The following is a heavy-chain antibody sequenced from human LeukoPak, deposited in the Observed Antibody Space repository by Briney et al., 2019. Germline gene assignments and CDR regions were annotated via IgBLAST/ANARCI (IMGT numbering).Heavy chain of an antibody. V-gene: IGHV3-7*01. CDR3: ATAPSGWYNDY. Sequence: SGGSLRLSCAASEFTFSGYWMTWVRQAPGKGLEWVANIKQDGSEKYYVDSVKGRFTISRDNAKNSLYLQMNSLRAEDTAVYYCATAPSGWYNDYWGQGTLVTVSS. CDR1: EFTFSGYW. J-gene: IGHJ4*02. D-gene: IGHD6-19*01. CDR2: IKQDGSEK.